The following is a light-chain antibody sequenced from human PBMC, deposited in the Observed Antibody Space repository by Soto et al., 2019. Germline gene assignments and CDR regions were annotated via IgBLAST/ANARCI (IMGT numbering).Light chain of an antibody. V-gene: IGKV3-15*01. Sequence: EIVMTQSPATLSVSPAARVTLSCRASQSISYKLAWYQQKPGQPPRLLIYGASTRAAGIPARFSGSGSGTEFSLTISSLQSEDAAVYYCQQYNDWPFTFGQGTKV. CDR3: QQYNDWPFT. CDR2: GAS. J-gene: IGKJ2*01. CDR1: QSISYK.